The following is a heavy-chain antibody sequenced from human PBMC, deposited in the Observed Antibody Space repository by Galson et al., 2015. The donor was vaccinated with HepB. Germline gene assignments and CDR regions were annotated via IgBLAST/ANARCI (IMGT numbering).Heavy chain of an antibody. V-gene: IGHV1-69*06. Sequence: SVKVSCKASGGTFSSYAISWVRQAPGQGLEWMGGIIPIFGTANYAQKFQGRVTITADKSTSTAYMELSSLRSEDTAVYYCATSTGSSGYLGQRYWGQGTLVTVSS. CDR2: IIPIFGTA. CDR1: GGTFSSYA. J-gene: IGHJ4*02. CDR3: ATSTGSSGYLGQRY. D-gene: IGHD3-22*01.